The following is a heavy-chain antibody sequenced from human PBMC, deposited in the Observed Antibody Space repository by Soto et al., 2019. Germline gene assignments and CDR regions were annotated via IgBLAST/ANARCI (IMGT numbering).Heavy chain of an antibody. D-gene: IGHD3-3*01. V-gene: IGHV1-2*02. CDR2: INPVSGTT. Sequence: ASVKVSCKASGYTFTDFYIHWVRQAPGQGPEWMGWINPVSGTTNYAQNFHGRVTMTRDTSISTAYMELIRLRSDDTAVYYCARIPLFGVVIDWFDPWGQGTPVTVSS. J-gene: IGHJ5*02. CDR1: GYTFTDFY. CDR3: ARIPLFGVVIDWFDP.